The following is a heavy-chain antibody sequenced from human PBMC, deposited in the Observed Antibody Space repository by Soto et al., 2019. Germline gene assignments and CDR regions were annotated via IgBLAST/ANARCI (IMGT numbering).Heavy chain of an antibody. Sequence: QVQLVQSGAEVKKPGASVKVSCKASGYTFAGYYMHWVRQAPGQGLEWMGWINPNSGGTNYAQKFQGRVTMTRDTSISTAYMELSRLRSDDTAVYYCARGGMYSSGWYYFDYWGQGTLVTVSS. V-gene: IGHV1-2*02. J-gene: IGHJ4*02. D-gene: IGHD6-19*01. CDR3: ARGGMYSSGWYYFDY. CDR1: GYTFAGYY. CDR2: INPNSGGT.